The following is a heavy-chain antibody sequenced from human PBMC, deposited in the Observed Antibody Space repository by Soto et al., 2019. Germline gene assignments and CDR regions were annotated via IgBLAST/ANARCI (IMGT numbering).Heavy chain of an antibody. Sequence: QVQLVQSGAEVKKPGASVKVSCKASGYTFTSYGISWVRQAPGQGLEWMGWISAYNGNTNYAQKLQGRVTMTTETSTSTAYMELRSLRSDDTDVYYCARGHILYGDPNKWFDPWGQGTLVTVSS. CDR1: GYTFTSYG. D-gene: IGHD4-17*01. CDR3: ARGHILYGDPNKWFDP. J-gene: IGHJ5*02. CDR2: ISAYNGNT. V-gene: IGHV1-18*01.